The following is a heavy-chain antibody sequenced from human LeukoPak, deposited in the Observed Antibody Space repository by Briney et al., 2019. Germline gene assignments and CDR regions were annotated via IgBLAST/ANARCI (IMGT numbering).Heavy chain of an antibody. D-gene: IGHD6-19*01. Sequence: PGRSLRISCTASGFTFGDYAMSWVRQAPGKGLEWVGFIRSKGYGGTTEYAASVKGRFTISRDDSKSSAYLQMNSLKSEDTAVYYCIRARKLYSSGWYYFDYWGQGTLVTVSS. CDR3: IRARKLYSSGWYYFDY. J-gene: IGHJ4*02. V-gene: IGHV3-49*04. CDR2: IRSKGYGGTT. CDR1: GFTFGDYA.